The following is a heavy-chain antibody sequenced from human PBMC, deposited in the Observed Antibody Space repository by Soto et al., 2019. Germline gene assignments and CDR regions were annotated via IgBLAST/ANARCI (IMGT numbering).Heavy chain of an antibody. CDR3: ARGSIAVPKISSYYYMDF. J-gene: IGHJ6*03. D-gene: IGHD6-6*01. CDR1: GYTFSTYA. CDR2: INAGNGNT. V-gene: IGHV1-3*01. Sequence: QVQLVQSGAEVKKPGASVKVSCKASGYTFSTYAMHWVRQAPGQRLEWMGWINAGNGNTKYSQKFQGRVTITRDTSASTAYMELSSLRSEDTAMYYCARGSIAVPKISSYYYMDFWGKGTTVTVSS.